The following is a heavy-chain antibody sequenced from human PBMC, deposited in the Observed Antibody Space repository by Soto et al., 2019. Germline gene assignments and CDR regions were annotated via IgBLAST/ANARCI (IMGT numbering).Heavy chain of an antibody. V-gene: IGHV1-69*01. D-gene: IGHD5-12*01. J-gene: IGHJ4*02. CDR3: TTHRGYSSGYWGQDF. Sequence: VQLVQSGTEVKKPGSSVKVSCKASGGAFGSYAINWVRQAPGQGLEWMGGIVPMFDTTNYAQRFQGRVTVTADESTSTVYLELTRLRSEDTGMYYCTTHRGYSSGYWGQDFWGQGTLVTVSS. CDR1: GGAFGSYA. CDR2: IVPMFDTT.